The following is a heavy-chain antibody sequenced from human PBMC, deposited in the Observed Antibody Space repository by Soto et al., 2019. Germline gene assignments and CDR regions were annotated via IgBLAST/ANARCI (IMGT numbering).Heavy chain of an antibody. J-gene: IGHJ4*02. CDR1: GFTASTYY. D-gene: IGHD6-13*01. CDR3: ARVPSSSYHYFDY. V-gene: IGHV3-66*01. Sequence: GGSLRLSCAASGFTASTYYMSWVRQAPGKGLEWVSVIYSAGSADFADSVKGRFTVSRDNSKNTLYLQMSSLRAEDTAVYYCARVPSSSYHYFDYWGQGTLVTVSS. CDR2: IYSAGSA.